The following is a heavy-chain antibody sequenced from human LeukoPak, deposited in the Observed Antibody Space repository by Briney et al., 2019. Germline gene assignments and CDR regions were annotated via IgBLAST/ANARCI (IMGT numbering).Heavy chain of an antibody. CDR1: GGAISSYY. Sequence: SETLSLTCSVSGGAISSYYWSWIRQPPGKGLEWIGNIYYSGSTNYKPSLKSRVTISVDRSKNHFSLKLSSVTAADTAVYYCARSHDQGSGSFYPLEYWGQGTLVTVSS. CDR3: ARSHDQGSGSFYPLEY. V-gene: IGHV4-59*13. CDR2: IYYSGST. D-gene: IGHD3-10*01. J-gene: IGHJ4*02.